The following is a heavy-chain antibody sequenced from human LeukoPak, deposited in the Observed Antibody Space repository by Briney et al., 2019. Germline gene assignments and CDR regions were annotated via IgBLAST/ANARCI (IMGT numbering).Heavy chain of an antibody. Sequence: KPSETLSLTCTVSGGSISSSSYYWGWIRQPPGKGLEWIGSIYYSGSTYYNPSLKSRVTISVDTSKNQFSLKLSSVTAADTAMYYCARGRTTLNYWGQGTLVTVSS. D-gene: IGHD4-17*01. J-gene: IGHJ4*02. V-gene: IGHV4-39*01. CDR2: IYYSGST. CDR3: ARGRTTLNY. CDR1: GGSISSSSYY.